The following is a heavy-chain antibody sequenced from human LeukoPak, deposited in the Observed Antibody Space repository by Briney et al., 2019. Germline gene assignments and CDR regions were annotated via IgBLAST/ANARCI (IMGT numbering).Heavy chain of an antibody. CDR3: AKDEGYCSSTSCLDFDY. J-gene: IGHJ4*02. CDR2: ISGSGGST. CDR1: GFTFSSYA. D-gene: IGHD2-2*01. Sequence: PGGSLRLSCAASGFTFSSYAMSWVRQAPGKRLEWVSAISGSGGSTYYADSVKGRFTISRDNSKNTLYLQMNSLRAEDTAVYYCAKDEGYCSSTSCLDFDYWGQGTLVTVSS. V-gene: IGHV3-23*01.